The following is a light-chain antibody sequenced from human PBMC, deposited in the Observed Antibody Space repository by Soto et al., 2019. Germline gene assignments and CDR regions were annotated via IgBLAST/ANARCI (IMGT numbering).Light chain of an antibody. CDR2: GAS. CDR1: QSVSSSY. CDR3: QQYGSSRWT. V-gene: IGKV3-20*01. J-gene: IGKJ1*01. Sequence: EIVLTQSPGTLSLSPGERATLSCRASQSVSSSYLAWYQQKPGQAPRLLIYGASSRATGIPDRFSGSGSGTDFTLTISRLEPEDFSVDYCQQYGSSRWTFGQGTKVAIK.